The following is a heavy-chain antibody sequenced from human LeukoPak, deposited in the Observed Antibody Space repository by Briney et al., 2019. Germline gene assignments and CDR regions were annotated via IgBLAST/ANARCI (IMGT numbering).Heavy chain of an antibody. J-gene: IGHJ6*03. V-gene: IGHV3-48*01. CDR2: ISSSSSTI. CDR3: ARGALEWLAYYYYMDV. Sequence: GGSLRLSCAASGFTFSSYSMNWVRQAPGKGLEWVSYISSSSSTIYYADSVKGRFTISRDNAKNSLYLQMNSLRAEDTAVYCCARGALEWLAYYYYMDVWGKGTTVTVSS. CDR1: GFTFSSYS. D-gene: IGHD3-3*01.